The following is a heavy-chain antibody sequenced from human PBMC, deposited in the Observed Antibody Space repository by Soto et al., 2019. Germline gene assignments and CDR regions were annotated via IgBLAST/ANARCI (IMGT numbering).Heavy chain of an antibody. CDR3: ARTTSTIFGVVLYGMDV. D-gene: IGHD3-3*01. Sequence: QVTLKESGPVLVKPTETLTLTCTVSGFSLSNARMVVSWIRQPPGKALEWLAHIFSNDEKSYSTSLKSRLTISKDTSKSQVVLTMTNMDPVDTATYYCARTTSTIFGVVLYGMDVWGQGTTVTVSS. CDR1: GFSLSNARMV. V-gene: IGHV2-26*01. CDR2: IFSNDEK. J-gene: IGHJ6*02.